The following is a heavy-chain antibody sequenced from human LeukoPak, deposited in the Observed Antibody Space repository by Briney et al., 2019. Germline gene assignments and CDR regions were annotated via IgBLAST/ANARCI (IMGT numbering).Heavy chain of an antibody. CDR2: IYTSGTT. Sequence: SETLSLTCTVSGGPIRGFYWSWVRQPAGKRLEWIGRIYTSGTTNYNPSLKSRLTVSIDTFKNQFSLRLSSVTAADTAVYYCARGGAQGYYYGLDVWGQGTTVIVSS. V-gene: IGHV4-4*07. J-gene: IGHJ6*02. D-gene: IGHD4/OR15-4a*01. CDR3: ARGGAQGYYYGLDV. CDR1: GGPIRGFY.